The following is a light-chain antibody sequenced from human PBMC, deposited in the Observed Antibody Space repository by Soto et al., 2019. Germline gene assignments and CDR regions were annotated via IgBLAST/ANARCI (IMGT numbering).Light chain of an antibody. CDR3: SSYTSSNTLV. Sequence: QSVLTQPASVSGSPGQSITISCTGTSSDVGGYNYVSWYQQHPGKAPKVMIYDVSNRPSGVSNRFSGSKSGNTASLTISGLQAEDEADYYCSSYTSSNTLVFGGGTQLTVL. CDR2: DVS. J-gene: IGLJ2*01. V-gene: IGLV2-14*01. CDR1: SSDVGGYNY.